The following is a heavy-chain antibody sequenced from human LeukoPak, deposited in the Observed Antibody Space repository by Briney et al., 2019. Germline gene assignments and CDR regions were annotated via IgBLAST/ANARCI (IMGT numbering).Heavy chain of an antibody. CDR1: GYTFTGYY. J-gene: IGHJ6*03. CDR2: INPNSGGT. V-gene: IGHV1-2*02. CDR3: AREPLRYYYYYMDV. Sequence: GASVKVSCKASGYTFTGYYMHWVRQAPGQGLEWMGWINPNSGGTNYAQKFQGRVTMTRDTSISTAYMELSRLRSDDTAVYYCAREPLRYYYYYMDVWGKGTTVTASS.